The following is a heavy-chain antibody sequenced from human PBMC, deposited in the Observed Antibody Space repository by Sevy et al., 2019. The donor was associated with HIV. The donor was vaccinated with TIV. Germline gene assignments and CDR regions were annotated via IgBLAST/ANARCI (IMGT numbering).Heavy chain of an antibody. V-gene: IGHV3-21*01. D-gene: IGHD6-6*01. CDR2: ISGISNYI. CDR3: ATRVQTYDAFDI. J-gene: IGHJ3*02. Sequence: GGSLRLSCAASGFTFSSYSMNWVRQAPGKGLEWVSSISGISNYIYYADSVQGRFSISRDNAKDSLYLQMNSLRVEDTAIYYCATRVQTYDAFDIWGQGTMVTVSS. CDR1: GFTFSSYS.